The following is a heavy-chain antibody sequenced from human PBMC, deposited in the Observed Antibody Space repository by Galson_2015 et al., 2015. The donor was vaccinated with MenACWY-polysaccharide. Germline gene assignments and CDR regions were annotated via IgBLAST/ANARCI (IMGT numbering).Heavy chain of an antibody. Sequence: SLRLSCAASGFTFSDSAMHWVRQASGKGLEWVGHIRSKTNSYATAYAASVKGRFTISGDDSKNTAYLQMNSLKSEDTAVYYCTRQAHTIDYWGQGSLVTVSS. CDR1: GFTFSDSA. J-gene: IGHJ4*02. CDR3: TRQAHTIDY. V-gene: IGHV3-73*01. CDR2: IRSKTNSYAT. D-gene: IGHD3-3*01.